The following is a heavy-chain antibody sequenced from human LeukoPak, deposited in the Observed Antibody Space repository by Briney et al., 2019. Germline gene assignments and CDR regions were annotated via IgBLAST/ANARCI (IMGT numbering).Heavy chain of an antibody. Sequence: PGGSLRLSCAASGFTLSSYWMHWVRQAPGKGLVWVSRIKSDGSSTNYADSVKGRLTISRDNAKNTLYLQMNSLRAEDTAVYYCTTIRMFDYWGQGTLVTVSS. J-gene: IGHJ4*02. V-gene: IGHV3-74*01. D-gene: IGHD4-17*01. CDR1: GFTLSSYW. CDR2: IKSDGSST. CDR3: TTIRMFDY.